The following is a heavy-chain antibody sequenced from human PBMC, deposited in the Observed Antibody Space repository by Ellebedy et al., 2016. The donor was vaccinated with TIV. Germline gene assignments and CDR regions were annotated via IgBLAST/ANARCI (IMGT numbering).Heavy chain of an antibody. CDR1: RFSFSSYW. CDR3: ATDGSYGDYRSPAHAFEK. CDR2: INQDGSDK. Sequence: GESLKISCAASRFSFSSYWMSWVRQPPGKGLEWVANINQDGSDKYYVDSVKGRFTISRDNAKNSLYLQMNSLRAEDTSVYYCATDGSYGDYRSPAHAFEKWGQGTLVIVSS. J-gene: IGHJ3*02. D-gene: IGHD4-17*01. V-gene: IGHV3-7*01.